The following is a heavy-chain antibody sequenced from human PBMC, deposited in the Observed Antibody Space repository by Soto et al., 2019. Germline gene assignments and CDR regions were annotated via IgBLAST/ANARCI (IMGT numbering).Heavy chain of an antibody. CDR1: GFTFSSYA. D-gene: IGHD6-19*01. CDR3: EFIAGAAT. V-gene: IGHV3-23*01. Sequence: EVQLLESGGGLVQPGGFLRLSCAASGFTFSSYAMSWVRQAPGKGLDWVSGISGSGVSTYYADSVKGRFTISRDNSKNKLYLQMNSLRAEDTAVYYCEFIAGAATWGQGTLVTVSS. CDR2: ISGSGVST. J-gene: IGHJ4*02.